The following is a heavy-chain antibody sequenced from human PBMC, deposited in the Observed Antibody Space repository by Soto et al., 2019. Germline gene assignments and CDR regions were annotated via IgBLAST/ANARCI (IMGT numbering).Heavy chain of an antibody. J-gene: IGHJ4*02. D-gene: IGHD3-16*01. Sequence: QAQLVQSGAEAKQPGASVRVSCKSSGYTFTDFALHWVRQAPGQGLEWMGWINVGNGNTGYSRKFQGRVTKDRDMSATTAYIEVTSLTSEDTDIYYCAREGAHYAPFDLWGQGTLVTVSS. V-gene: IGHV1-3*01. CDR2: INVGNGNT. CDR3: AREGAHYAPFDL. CDR1: GYTFTDFA.